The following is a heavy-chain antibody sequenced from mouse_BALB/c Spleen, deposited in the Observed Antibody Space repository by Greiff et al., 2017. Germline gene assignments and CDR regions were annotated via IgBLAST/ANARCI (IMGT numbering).Heavy chain of an antibody. CDR3: ARSGDYDGNYYAMDY. CDR1: GFTFSSFG. CDR2: ISSGSSTI. V-gene: IGHV5-17*02. J-gene: IGHJ4*01. Sequence: EVQVVESGGGLVQPGGSRKLSCAASGFTFSSFGMHWVRQAPEKGLEWVAYISSGSSTIYYADTVKGRFTISRDNPKNTLFLQMTSLRSEDTAMYYCARSGDYDGNYYAMDYWGQGTSVTVSS. D-gene: IGHD2-4*01.